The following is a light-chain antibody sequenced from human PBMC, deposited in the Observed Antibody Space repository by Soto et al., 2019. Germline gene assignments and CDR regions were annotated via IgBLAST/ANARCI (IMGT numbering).Light chain of an antibody. J-gene: IGKJ1*01. CDR3: QQRSNWPPTWT. CDR1: QSVGYN. V-gene: IGKV3-11*01. CDR2: GAS. Sequence: EIVLTQSPGSLSLSAGERATLSCRASQSVGYNMAWYQQKPGQPPKLLIFGASNRATGIPDRFSGSGSGTDFTLTISSLEPEDFAVYYCQQRSNWPPTWTFGQGTKVDIK.